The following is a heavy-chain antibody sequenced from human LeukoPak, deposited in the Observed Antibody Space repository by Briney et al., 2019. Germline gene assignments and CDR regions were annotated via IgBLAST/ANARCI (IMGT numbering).Heavy chain of an antibody. Sequence: PGGSLRLSCAASGFTFSSYSMNWVRQAPGKGLEWVSYISSSSSTIYYADSVKGRFTISRDNAKNSLYLQMNSLRAEDTAVYYCARESPITPPTVTHHYYYYMDVWGKGTTVTVSS. CDR3: ARESPITPPTVTHHYYYYMDV. D-gene: IGHD4-17*01. V-gene: IGHV3-48*01. J-gene: IGHJ6*03. CDR1: GFTFSSYS. CDR2: ISSSSSTI.